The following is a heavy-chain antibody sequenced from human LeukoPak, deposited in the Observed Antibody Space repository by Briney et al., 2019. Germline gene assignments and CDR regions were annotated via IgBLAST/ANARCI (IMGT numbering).Heavy chain of an antibody. CDR2: INPNSGGT. Sequence: ASVKVSCKASGYTFTGCYMHWVRQAPGQGLEWMGWINPNSGGTNYAQKFQGRVTMTRDTSISTAYMELSRLRSDDTAVYYCARGSRSTSLDGMDVWGQGTTVTVSS. CDR1: GYTFTGCY. V-gene: IGHV1-2*02. J-gene: IGHJ6*02. D-gene: IGHD5/OR15-5a*01. CDR3: ARGSRSTSLDGMDV.